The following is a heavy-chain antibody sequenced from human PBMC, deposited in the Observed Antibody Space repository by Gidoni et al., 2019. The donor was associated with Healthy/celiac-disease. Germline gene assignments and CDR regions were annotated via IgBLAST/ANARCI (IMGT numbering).Heavy chain of an antibody. CDR2: INHSGST. J-gene: IGHJ6*02. Sequence: QVQLQQWGAGLLKPSETLSLTCAVYGGSFSGYYWSWIRQPPGKGLEWIGEINHSGSTNYNPSLKSRVTISVDTSKNQFSLKLSSVTAADTAVYYCARGKKGWFGGDVWGQGTTVTVSS. CDR1: GGSFSGYY. V-gene: IGHV4-34*01. D-gene: IGHD3-10*01. CDR3: ARGKKGWFGGDV.